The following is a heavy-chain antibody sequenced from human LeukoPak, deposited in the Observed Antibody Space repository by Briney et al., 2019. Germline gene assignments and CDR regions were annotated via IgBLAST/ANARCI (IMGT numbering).Heavy chain of an antibody. J-gene: IGHJ4*02. CDR3: ARGCSSTSCYLGGDY. V-gene: IGHV4-30-4*01. CDR1: GGSISSGDYY. CDR2: IYYSGST. Sequence: SQTLSLTGTVSGGSISSGDYYWSWIRQPPGKGLEWIGYIYYSGSTYYNPSLKSRVTISVDTSKNQFSLKLSSVTAADTAVYYCARGCSSTSCYLGGDYWGQGTLVTVSS. D-gene: IGHD2-2*01.